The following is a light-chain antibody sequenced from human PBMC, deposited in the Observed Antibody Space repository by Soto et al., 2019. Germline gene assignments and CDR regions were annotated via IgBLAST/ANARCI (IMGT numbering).Light chain of an antibody. J-gene: IGKJ1*01. V-gene: IGKV3-15*01. CDR3: QQYSDWPWT. CDR2: GAS. CDR1: QSVTSN. Sequence: EIGMTQSPATLSVSPGERPTLSCRASQSVTSNLAWYQQKAGRTPRLLIYGASTRATGIPARLSGSGSGTEFTITISSMQSEDFAVYYCQQYSDWPWTFGQGTKVDIK.